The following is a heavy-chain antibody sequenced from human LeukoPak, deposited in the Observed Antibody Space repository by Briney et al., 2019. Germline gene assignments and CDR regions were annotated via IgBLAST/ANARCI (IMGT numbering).Heavy chain of an antibody. J-gene: IGHJ6*02. Sequence: GASVTVSCKASGYTFTSYDINWVRQATGQGLEWMGWMNPNSGNTGYAQKFQGRVTMTRDTSISTAYMELSSLRSEDTAVYYCARGSRTGTRPGYGMDVWGQGTTVTVSS. CDR3: ARGSRTGTRPGYGMDV. CDR2: MNPNSGNT. V-gene: IGHV1-8*01. CDR1: GYTFTSYD. D-gene: IGHD1-1*01.